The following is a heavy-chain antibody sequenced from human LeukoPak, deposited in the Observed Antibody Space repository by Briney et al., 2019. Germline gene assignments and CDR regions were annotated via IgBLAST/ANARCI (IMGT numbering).Heavy chain of an antibody. CDR2: INHSGST. CDR1: GGSFSGYY. D-gene: IGHD4-17*01. V-gene: IGHV4-34*01. CDR3: AGGLRTFDY. Sequence: SETLSLTCAVYGGSFSGYYWSWIRQPPGKGLEWIGEINHSGSTNYDPSLKSRVTISVDTSKNQFSLKLSSVTAADTAVYYCAGGLRTFDYWGQGTLVTVSS. J-gene: IGHJ4*02.